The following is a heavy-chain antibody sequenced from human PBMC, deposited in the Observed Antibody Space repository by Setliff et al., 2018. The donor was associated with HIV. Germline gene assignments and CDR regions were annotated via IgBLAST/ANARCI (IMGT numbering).Heavy chain of an antibody. CDR2: IGPYNGRT. J-gene: IGHJ4*02. CDR3: ARGGGTHSLPYFFDF. CDR1: GYMFIASG. V-gene: IGHV1-18*01. Sequence: ASVKVSCKPSGYMFIASGMSWVRRAPGQGLERMGWIGPYNGRTEYAQEFQGRVSLTTDTSTSTVFLALRSLRSDDTAMYYCARGGGTHSLPYFFDFWGQGTLVTVSS.